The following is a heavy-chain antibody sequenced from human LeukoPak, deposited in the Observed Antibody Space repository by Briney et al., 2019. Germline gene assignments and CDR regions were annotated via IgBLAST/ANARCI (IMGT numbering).Heavy chain of an antibody. J-gene: IGHJ6*03. D-gene: IGHD4-17*01. CDR3: ARHIRDYGDYVEHYYYCYVDV. V-gene: IGHV5-51*01. CDR2: IYPGDSDT. Sequence: GESLKISFKGSGYRFTSYWIGWVRPMPGKGLEWMRTIYPGDSDTRYSPSFQGQVTISADKSISTAYLQWSSLKASDTAMYYCARHIRDYGDYVEHYYYCYVDVWGKGTTVTMSS. CDR1: GYRFTSYW.